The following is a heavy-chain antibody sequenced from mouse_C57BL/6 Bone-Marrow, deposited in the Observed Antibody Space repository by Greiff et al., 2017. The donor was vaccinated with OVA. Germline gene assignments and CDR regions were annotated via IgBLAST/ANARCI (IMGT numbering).Heavy chain of an antibody. Sequence: EVQLQQSGPGLVKPSQSLSLTCSVTGYSITSGYYWNWIRQFPGNKLEWMGYISYDGSNNYNPSLKNRISITRDTSKNQFFLKLNSVTTEDTATYYCAVFAYWGQGTLVTVSA. J-gene: IGHJ3*01. CDR1: GYSITSGYY. V-gene: IGHV3-6*01. CDR3: AVFAY. CDR2: ISYDGSN.